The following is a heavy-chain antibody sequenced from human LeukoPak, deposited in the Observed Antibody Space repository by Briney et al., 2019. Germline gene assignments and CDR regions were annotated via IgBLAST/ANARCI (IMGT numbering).Heavy chain of an antibody. J-gene: IGHJ3*02. CDR2: ISGSGGST. Sequence: GGSLRLSCAASGFTFSSYAMSWVRQAPGKGLEWVSAISGSGGSTYYADSVKGRFTISRDNSKNTLYLQMNSLRAEDTAVYYCAKDRRGWVAASGGSTPAAFDIWGQGTMVTVPS. V-gene: IGHV3-23*01. D-gene: IGHD6-6*01. CDR1: GFTFSSYA. CDR3: AKDRRGWVAASGGSTPAAFDI.